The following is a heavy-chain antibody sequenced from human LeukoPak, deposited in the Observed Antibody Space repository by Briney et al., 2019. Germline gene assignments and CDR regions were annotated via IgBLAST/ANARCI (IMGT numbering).Heavy chain of an antibody. D-gene: IGHD5-24*01. CDR3: ARNRDGYNSFDY. Sequence: PSETLSLTCTVSGGSINNGGYYWSWIRQHPGKGLEWIGYIYYSGSSYYNPSLRSRVTISVDTSKNHFSLKLSPVTAADTAVYYCARNRDGYNSFDYWGQGTLVTVSS. CDR1: GGSINNGGYY. J-gene: IGHJ4*02. V-gene: IGHV4-31*03. CDR2: IYYSGSS.